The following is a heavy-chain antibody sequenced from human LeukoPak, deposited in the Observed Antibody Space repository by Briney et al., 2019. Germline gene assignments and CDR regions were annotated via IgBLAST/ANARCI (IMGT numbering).Heavy chain of an antibody. D-gene: IGHD6-19*01. CDR1: GFTVSGHP. CDR2: IRGGGAP. V-gene: IGHV3-53*01. J-gene: IGHJ5*02. Sequence: GSLRLSCAASGFTVSGHPMNWVRQAPGKGLQWVSSIRGGGAPVYADSVKGRFTISRDDFKSTVFLQMDSLRPEDTAVYYCARCTIGDGSGWCTWFAPWGQGTLVTVSS. CDR3: ARCTIGDGSGWCTWFAP.